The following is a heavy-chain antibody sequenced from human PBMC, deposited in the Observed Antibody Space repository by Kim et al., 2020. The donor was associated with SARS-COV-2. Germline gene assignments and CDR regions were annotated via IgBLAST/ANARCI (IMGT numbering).Heavy chain of an antibody. Sequence: SETLSLTCAVYGGSFSDYYWTWIRQSPGKGLEWIGEITHSGSTNYNPSLKSRLTISVDTSKNQFSLNLKSVTAADTAVYYCAKPGAVRYIWFDPWSQGTLVTVSS. CDR1: GGSFSDYY. CDR2: ITHSGST. V-gene: IGHV4-34*01. D-gene: IGHD3-10*02. J-gene: IGHJ5*02. CDR3: AKPGAVRYIWFDP.